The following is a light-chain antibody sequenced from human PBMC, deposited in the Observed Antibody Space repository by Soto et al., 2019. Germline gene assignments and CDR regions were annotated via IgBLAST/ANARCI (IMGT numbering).Light chain of an antibody. V-gene: IGKV3-20*01. J-gene: IGKJ4*01. CDR2: GAS. CDR1: QSVSSNY. CDR3: QQYGSSPPLT. Sequence: EIALTQSPGTLSLSPGERATLSCRASQSVSSNYLAWYQQKPGQAPRLLIYGASSRATGIPDRFSGSGSGTDFTLTISRLEPEDFVVYYCQQYGSSPPLTFGGGTKVEIK.